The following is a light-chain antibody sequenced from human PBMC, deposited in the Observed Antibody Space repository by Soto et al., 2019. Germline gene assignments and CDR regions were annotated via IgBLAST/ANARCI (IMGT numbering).Light chain of an antibody. CDR3: QQYNNWPRT. CDR1: QSVSSN. V-gene: IGKV3-15*01. CDR2: GAS. J-gene: IGKJ5*01. Sequence: EIVMTQSPATLSVSPGERATLSCRASQSVSSNLAWYQQKPGQAPRLLSYGASTRATGIPARFSGSGSGTEVTLTISSLQSEDYAVYYCQQYNNWPRTFGQGTLLEIK.